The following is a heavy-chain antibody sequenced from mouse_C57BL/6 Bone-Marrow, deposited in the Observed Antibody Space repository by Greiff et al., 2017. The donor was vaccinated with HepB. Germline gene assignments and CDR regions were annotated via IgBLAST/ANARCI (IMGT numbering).Heavy chain of an antibody. J-gene: IGHJ2*01. V-gene: IGHV7-3*01. CDR2: IRNKANGYTT. CDR1: GFTFTDYY. D-gene: IGHD2-3*01. Sequence: EVQLVESGGGLVQPGGSLSLSCAASGFTFTDYYMSWVRQPPGKALEWLGFIRNKANGYTTEYSASVKVRFTISRDNSQSILYLQMNALRAEDSATYYCARYRGYSYYFDYWGQGTTLTVSS. CDR3: ARYRGYSYYFDY.